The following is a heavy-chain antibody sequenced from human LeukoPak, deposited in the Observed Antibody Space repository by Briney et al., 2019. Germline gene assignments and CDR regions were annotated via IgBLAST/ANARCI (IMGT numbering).Heavy chain of an antibody. V-gene: IGHV3-53*01. Sequence: GGSLRLSCVVSGFSVSSSYINWVREAPGEGLEWVSVIYSGGSTFYADSVKDRFTISGDNSENTVYLQMNSLRAEDTAVYYCARGVGGWSAFDIWGKGTMVTVSS. D-gene: IGHD1-26*01. CDR3: ARGVGGWSAFDI. CDR1: GFSVSSSY. J-gene: IGHJ3*02. CDR2: IYSGGST.